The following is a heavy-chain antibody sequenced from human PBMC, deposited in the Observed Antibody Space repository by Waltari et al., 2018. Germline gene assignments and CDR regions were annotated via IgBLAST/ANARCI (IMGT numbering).Heavy chain of an antibody. Sequence: EVQLVESGGGLVKPGGSLRLACAASGFTFSSYSMNWVRQAPGRGLVWFSSISNSSSYINNAAAVKARFTISRDNAKNSLYLQMNSLRAEDTAVYYCATAGTDLDAFDIWGQGTMVTVSS. D-gene: IGHD6-19*01. CDR3: ATAGTDLDAFDI. CDR2: ISNSSSYI. V-gene: IGHV3-21*01. CDR1: GFTFSSYS. J-gene: IGHJ3*02.